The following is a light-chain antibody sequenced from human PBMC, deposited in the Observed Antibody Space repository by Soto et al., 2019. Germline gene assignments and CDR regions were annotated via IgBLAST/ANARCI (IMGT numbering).Light chain of an antibody. V-gene: IGLV1-40*01. CDR2: DNT. CDR3: QSFDNSLSALV. Sequence: QSVLTQPPSVSWAPGQRVTISCAGSSSNIGAGYDVHWYQHLPGTAPKLLIYDNTNRPSGVPDRFSGSKSGNSASLAITGLQAEDDADYYCQSFDNSLSALVYGGGTQLTVL. J-gene: IGLJ3*02. CDR1: SSNIGAGYD.